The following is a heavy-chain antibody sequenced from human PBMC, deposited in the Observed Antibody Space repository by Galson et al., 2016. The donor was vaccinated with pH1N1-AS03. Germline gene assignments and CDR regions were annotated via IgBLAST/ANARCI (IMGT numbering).Heavy chain of an antibody. CDR3: VGVVWGHFPAPSSK. D-gene: IGHD3-16*01. CDR1: GFNFGDYA. J-gene: IGHJ4*02. V-gene: IGHV3-49*03. Sequence: SLRLSCATSGFNFGDYAMSWYRQAPGKRLEWVGFIRRKVYGGATFYAASVDGRFIISRDDSNSIAYLQMNNLKSDDSGVYYCVGVVWGHFPAPSSKWGRGTLVTVSS. CDR2: IRRKVYGGAT.